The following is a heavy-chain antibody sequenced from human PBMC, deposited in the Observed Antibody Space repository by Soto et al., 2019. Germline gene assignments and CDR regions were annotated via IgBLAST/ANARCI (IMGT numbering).Heavy chain of an antibody. D-gene: IGHD6-13*01. Sequence: GGSLRLSCAASGFTFSSYGMHWVRQAPGKGLEGVAVISYDGSNKYHADAVKGRFTISRDNSKNTLYLQMNSLRAEDTAVYYCAKDRAAAGTAFDYWGQGTLVTVSS. CDR2: ISYDGSNK. CDR1: GFTFSSYG. J-gene: IGHJ4*02. CDR3: AKDRAAAGTAFDY. V-gene: IGHV3-30*18.